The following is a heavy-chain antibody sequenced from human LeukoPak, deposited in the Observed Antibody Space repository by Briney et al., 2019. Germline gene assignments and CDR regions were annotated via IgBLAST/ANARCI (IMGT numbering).Heavy chain of an antibody. J-gene: IGHJ4*02. CDR3: TTALDRYSSSRYDYFDY. CDR1: GFTFSNAW. V-gene: IGHV3-15*01. Sequence: GGSLRLSCAASGFTFSNAWMSWVRQAPGKGLEWVGRIKSKTDGGTTDYAAPVKGRFTISRDDSKNTLYLQMNSLKTEDTAVYYCTTALDRYSSSRYDYFDYWGQGTLVTVSS. D-gene: IGHD6-13*01. CDR2: IKSKTDGGTT.